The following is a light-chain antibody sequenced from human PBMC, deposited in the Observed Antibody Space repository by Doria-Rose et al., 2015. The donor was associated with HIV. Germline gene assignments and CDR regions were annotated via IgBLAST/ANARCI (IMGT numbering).Light chain of an antibody. J-gene: IGKJ1*01. CDR1: QSFSSTY. CDR2: DGS. CDR3: HQYGTSWT. Sequence: TQSPGTLSLSPGERATLSCRASQSFSSTYLAWYQQEPGQAPSLLIYDGSTRATGIPDRFSASGSGTDFILTINRLEPEDFALYYCHQYGTSWTFGQGTKVEI. V-gene: IGKV3-20*01.